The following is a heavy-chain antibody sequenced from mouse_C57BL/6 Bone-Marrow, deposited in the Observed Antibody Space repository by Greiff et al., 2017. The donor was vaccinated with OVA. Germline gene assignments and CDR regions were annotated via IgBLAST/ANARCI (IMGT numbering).Heavy chain of an antibody. Sequence: QVQLQQSGAELARPGASVKLSCKASGYTFTSYGISWVKQRTGQGLEWIGEIYPRSGNTYYNEKFKGKATLTADKSSSTACIGLRNVTSEDSEVYVCARGHCYAMDYWGQGTSVTVSA. CDR3: ARGHCYAMDY. CDR1: GYTFTSYG. V-gene: IGHV1-81*01. J-gene: IGHJ4*01. CDR2: IYPRSGNT.